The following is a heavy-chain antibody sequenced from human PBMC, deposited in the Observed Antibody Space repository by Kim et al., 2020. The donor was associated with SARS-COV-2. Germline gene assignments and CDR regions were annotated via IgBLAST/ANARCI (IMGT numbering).Heavy chain of an antibody. CDR2: ISSSSSYT. Sequence: GGSLRLSCAASGFTFSDYYMSWIRQAPGKGLEWVSYISSSSSYTNYADSVKGRFTISRDNAKNSLYLQMNSLRAEDTAVYYCARDFDYYDSSGYPDYWGQGTLVTVSS. J-gene: IGHJ4*02. V-gene: IGHV3-11*05. D-gene: IGHD3-22*01. CDR3: ARDFDYYDSSGYPDY. CDR1: GFTFSDYY.